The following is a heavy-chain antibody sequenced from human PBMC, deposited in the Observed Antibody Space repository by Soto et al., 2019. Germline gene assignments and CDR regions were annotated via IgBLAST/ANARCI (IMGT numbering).Heavy chain of an antibody. D-gene: IGHD5-18*01. CDR1: GGSISSSSYY. CDR2: IYYSGST. CDR3: ARHSLGRELWLFDP. J-gene: IGHJ5*02. Sequence: QLQLQESGPGLVKPSETLSLTCTVSGGSISSSSYYWGWIRQPAGKGLEWIGSIYYSGSTYYNPSLKSRVTISVDTSKNQFSLKLSSVTAADTAVYYCARHSLGRELWLFDPWGQGTLVTVSS. V-gene: IGHV4-39*01.